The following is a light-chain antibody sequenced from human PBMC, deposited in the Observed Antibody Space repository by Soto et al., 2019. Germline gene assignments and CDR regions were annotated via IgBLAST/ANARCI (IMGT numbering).Light chain of an antibody. V-gene: IGLV2-14*03. J-gene: IGLJ1*01. CDR2: DVS. CDR1: SSDVGGYNY. Sequence: QSVLTQPASVSGSPGQSITISCTGTSSDVGGYNYVSWYQHHPGKAPKLMIYDVSNRPSGVSNRFSGSKSGNTASLTISGLQPEDEADYYCSSYTSSSTLNYGFGTGTKVTVL. CDR3: SSYTSSSTLNYG.